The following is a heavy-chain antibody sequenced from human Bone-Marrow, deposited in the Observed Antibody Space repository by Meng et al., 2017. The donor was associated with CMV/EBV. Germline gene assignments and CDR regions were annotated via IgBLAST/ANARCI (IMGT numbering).Heavy chain of an antibody. Sequence: SETLSLTCTVSGGSISSSSYYWGWIRQPPGKGLEWIGSIYYSGSTHYNPSLKSRVTISVDTSKNQFSLKLSSVTAADTAVYYCARALIQLWYPWGQGTLVTVSS. CDR2: IYYSGST. CDR3: ARALIQLWYP. J-gene: IGHJ5*02. CDR1: GGSISSSSYY. D-gene: IGHD5-18*01. V-gene: IGHV4-39*07.